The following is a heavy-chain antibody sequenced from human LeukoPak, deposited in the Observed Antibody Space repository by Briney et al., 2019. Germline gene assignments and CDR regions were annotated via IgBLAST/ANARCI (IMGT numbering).Heavy chain of an antibody. CDR3: AKEETSITLFGLDC. CDR2: ISGSGGST. CDR1: GFTFSSYG. D-gene: IGHD3/OR15-3a*01. V-gene: IGHV3-23*01. Sequence: GGSLRLSCAASGFTFSSYGMSWVRQAPGKGLEWVSVISGSGGSTYYEDSVKGRFTISRDNSKNTLYLQMNSLRAEDTAVYYCAKEETSITLFGLDCWGQGTLVTVSS. J-gene: IGHJ4*02.